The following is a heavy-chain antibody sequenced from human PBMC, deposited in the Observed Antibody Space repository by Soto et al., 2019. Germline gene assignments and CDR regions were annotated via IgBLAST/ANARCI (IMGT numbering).Heavy chain of an antibody. CDR1: GFTFTTYG. J-gene: IGHJ4*02. V-gene: IGHV3-30*04. D-gene: IGHD2-15*01. CDR3: ARDQCFGGGRSCYSFDF. CDR2: ISNDGRGK. Sequence: QVQLVESGGGVVQPGRSLRLSCAASGFTFTTYGIHWVRQAPGKGLEWVAVISNDGRGKYYADSVKGRFTISRDNSKNTLYLQMNSLRSDNTAVYYCARDQCFGGGRSCYSFDFWGQGTLVTVSS.